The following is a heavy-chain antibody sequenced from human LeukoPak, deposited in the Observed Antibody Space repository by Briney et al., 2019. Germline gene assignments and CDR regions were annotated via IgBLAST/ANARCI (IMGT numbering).Heavy chain of an antibody. D-gene: IGHD3-9*01. CDR2: ISSSSSYI. J-gene: IGHJ5*02. CDR1: GFTFSSYN. V-gene: IGHV3-21*01. CDR3: ARNLNSWFDP. Sequence: PGGSLRLSCAASGFTFSSYNTNWVRQAPGKGLEWVSSISSSSSYIYYADSLKGRFTISRDNAKNSLFLQMNSLRAEDTAVYYCARNLNSWFDPWGQGTLVTVSS.